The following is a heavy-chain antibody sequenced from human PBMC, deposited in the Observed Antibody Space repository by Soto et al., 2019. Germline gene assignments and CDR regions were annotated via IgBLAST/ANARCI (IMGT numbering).Heavy chain of an antibody. CDR3: ATWGSTAFDI. CDR2: TYHSGNT. V-gene: IGHV4-4*02. D-gene: IGHD3-16*01. J-gene: IGHJ3*02. CDR1: RGSMSSSDW. Sequence: QLQESGPGLVEPSGTLSLTCAVSRGSMSSSDWWCWVRQAPGKGMEWIGETYHSGNTNYTPSLKSRVTLSVDISKNQFSLTLTCVTAADTGVYYCATWGSTAFDIWGQGTMVTVSS.